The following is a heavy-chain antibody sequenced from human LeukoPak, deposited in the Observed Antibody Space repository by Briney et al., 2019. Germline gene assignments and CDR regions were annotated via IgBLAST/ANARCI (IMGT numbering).Heavy chain of an antibody. CDR2: IYYSGST. Sequence: SETLSLTCTVSGGSISSYYWSWIRQPPGKGLEWIGYIYYSGSTNYNPSLKSRVTISVDTSKNQFSLKLSSVTAAGTAVYYCARDADWFDPWGQGTLVTVSS. CDR3: ARDADWFDP. CDR1: GGSISSYY. V-gene: IGHV4-59*01. J-gene: IGHJ5*02.